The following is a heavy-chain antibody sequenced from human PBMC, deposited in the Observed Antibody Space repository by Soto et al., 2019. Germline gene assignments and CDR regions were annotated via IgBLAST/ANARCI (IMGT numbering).Heavy chain of an antibody. V-gene: IGHV3-30-3*01. CDR1: GFTFSSYA. Sequence: QVQLVESGGGVVQPGRSLRLSCAASGFTFSSYAMHCVRQAPGKGLEWVAVISYDGSNKYYADSVKGRFTISRDNSKNALYLQMNSLIAEDTAVYYCARDWSREGGMDVWGQGTTVTVSS. CDR2: ISYDGSNK. J-gene: IGHJ6*02. D-gene: IGHD3-3*01. CDR3: ARDWSREGGMDV.